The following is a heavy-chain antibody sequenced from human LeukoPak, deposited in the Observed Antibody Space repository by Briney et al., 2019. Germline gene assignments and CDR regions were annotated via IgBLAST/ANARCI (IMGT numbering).Heavy chain of an antibody. Sequence: PSETLSLTCTVSGGSISSYYWSWIRQPPGKGLEWIGYIYYSGSTNYNPSLKSRVTISVDTSKNQFSLKLSSVTAADTAVYYCARHSGRASPRYYWGQGTLVTVSS. CDR3: ARHSGRASPRYY. CDR1: GGSISSYY. D-gene: IGHD3-10*01. V-gene: IGHV4-59*08. J-gene: IGHJ4*02. CDR2: IYYSGST.